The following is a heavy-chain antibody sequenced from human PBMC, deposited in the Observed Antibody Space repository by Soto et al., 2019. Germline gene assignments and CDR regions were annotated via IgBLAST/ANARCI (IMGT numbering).Heavy chain of an antibody. CDR3: AKDPHRLEDYGDYVFAFDY. CDR2: ISYDGSNK. V-gene: IGHV3-30*18. CDR1: GFTFSSYG. J-gene: IGHJ4*02. Sequence: GGSLRLSCAASGFTFSSYGMHWVRQAPGKGLEWVAVISYDGSNKYYADSVKGRFTISRDNSKNTLYLQMNSLRAEDTAVYYCAKDPHRLEDYGDYVFAFDYWGQGTLVTVSS. D-gene: IGHD4-17*01.